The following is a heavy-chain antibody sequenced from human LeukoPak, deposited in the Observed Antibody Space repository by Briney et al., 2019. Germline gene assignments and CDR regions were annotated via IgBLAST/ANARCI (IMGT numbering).Heavy chain of an antibody. Sequence: GGSLRLSCAASGFTFNNYAMNWVRQAPGKGLEWVSVTSGSGGTTYYADSVKGRFTISRDSSKNTLYLQMNSLRAEDTAVYYCAKVSGGGLYYDGMDVWGQGTTVTVSS. CDR1: GFTFNNYA. V-gene: IGHV3-23*01. D-gene: IGHD1-14*01. CDR2: TSGSGGTT. CDR3: AKVSGGGLYYDGMDV. J-gene: IGHJ6*02.